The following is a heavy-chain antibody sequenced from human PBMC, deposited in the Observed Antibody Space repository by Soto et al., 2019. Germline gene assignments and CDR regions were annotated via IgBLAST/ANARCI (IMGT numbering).Heavy chain of an antibody. J-gene: IGHJ3*02. CDR3: ARGRRGYSGYDPLPVLFAFDI. CDR1: GFTFSDYY. V-gene: IGHV3-11*01. CDR2: ISSSGSTI. Sequence: GGSLRLSCAASGFTFSDYYMSWIRQAPGKGLEWVSYISSSGSTIYYADSVKGRFTISRDNAKNSLYLQMNSLRAEDTAVYYCARGRRGYSGYDPLPVLFAFDIWGQGTMVTVSS. D-gene: IGHD5-12*01.